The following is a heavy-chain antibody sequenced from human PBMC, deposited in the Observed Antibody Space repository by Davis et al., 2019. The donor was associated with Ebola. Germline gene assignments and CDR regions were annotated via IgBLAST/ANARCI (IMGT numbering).Heavy chain of an antibody. CDR2: ISYDGSNK. D-gene: IGHD3-3*02. Sequence: PGGSLRLSCAASGFTFSSYAMHWVRQAPGKGLEWVAVISYDGSNKYYADSVKGRFTISRDNSKNTLYLQMNSLRAEDTAVYYCAKDQFSGRFDYWGQGTLVTVSS. CDR1: GFTFSSYA. CDR3: AKDQFSGRFDY. J-gene: IGHJ4*02. V-gene: IGHV3-30*04.